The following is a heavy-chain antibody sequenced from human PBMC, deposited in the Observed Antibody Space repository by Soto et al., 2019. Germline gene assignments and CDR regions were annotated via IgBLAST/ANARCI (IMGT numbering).Heavy chain of an antibody. V-gene: IGHV4-30-4*01. Sequence: SETLSLTCTVSGGSISSGNKYWSWIRQPPGKGLEWIGYVFSSGTTYYNPSLKGRVSISLDASKNQFSLKFASVTDADSAVYYCARVPSPFDYYYAMDVCGQGTRVTVSS. D-gene: IGHD3-16*01. CDR3: ARVPSPFDYYYAMDV. CDR2: VFSSGTT. J-gene: IGHJ6*02. CDR1: GGSISSGNKY.